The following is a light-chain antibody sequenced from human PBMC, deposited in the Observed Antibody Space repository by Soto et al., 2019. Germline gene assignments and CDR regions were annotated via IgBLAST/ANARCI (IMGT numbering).Light chain of an antibody. Sequence: DIVMTQSPDSLAVFLGERATINCKSSQSLLYSSNNKNYLAWFQQKPGQPPKLLIYWASTRESGVPDRFSGSGSGTDFTLTVSSLQAEDAAVYYCQQYFSTPWTFGQGTRVEIK. CDR1: QSLLYSSNNKNY. CDR2: WAS. CDR3: QQYFSTPWT. J-gene: IGKJ1*01. V-gene: IGKV4-1*01.